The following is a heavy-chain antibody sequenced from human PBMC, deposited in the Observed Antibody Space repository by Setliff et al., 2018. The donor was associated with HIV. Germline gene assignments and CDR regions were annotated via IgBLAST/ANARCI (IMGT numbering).Heavy chain of an antibody. CDR1: GFTVSNNY. J-gene: IGHJ5*02. CDR2: VYGDGRT. CDR3: AKGVKFLDP. Sequence: PGGSLRLSCEVSGFTVSNNYMTWVRQAPGKGLEWVSTVYGDGRTFYADSAQGRFTISRGNSNNILFLQMNSLLAEDTAVYYCAKGVKFLDPWGQGTLVTVSS. D-gene: IGHD3-16*01. V-gene: IGHV3-53*01.